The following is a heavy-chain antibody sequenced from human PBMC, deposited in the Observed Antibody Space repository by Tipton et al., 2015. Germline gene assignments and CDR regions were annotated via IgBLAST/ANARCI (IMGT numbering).Heavy chain of an antibody. J-gene: IGHJ6*02. CDR3: ARESLNTIFGVVLDYGMDV. CDR1: GGSVSSANYY. D-gene: IGHD3-3*01. V-gene: IGHV4-61*01. Sequence: PGLVKPSETLSLTYSVSGGSVSSANYYWSWIRQPPGKGLEWIGYISYSGKTDYNPPLRSRVTISVDTSKNQFSLRLSSVTAADTAVYYCARESLNTIFGVVLDYGMDVWGQGTTVTVSS. CDR2: ISYSGKT.